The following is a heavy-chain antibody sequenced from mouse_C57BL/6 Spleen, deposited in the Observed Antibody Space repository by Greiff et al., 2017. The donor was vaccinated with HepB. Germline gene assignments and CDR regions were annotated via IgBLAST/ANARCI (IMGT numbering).Heavy chain of an antibody. CDR3: ARTGMAMDY. D-gene: IGHD4-1*01. J-gene: IGHJ4*01. CDR2: ISYDGSN. V-gene: IGHV3-6*01. Sequence: DVQLQESGPGLVKPSQSLSLTCSVTGYSITSGYYWNWIRQFPGNKLEWMGYISYDGSNNYNPSLKNRISITRDTSKNQFFLKLNSVTTEDTATYYCARTGMAMDYWGQGTSVTVSS. CDR1: GYSITSGYY.